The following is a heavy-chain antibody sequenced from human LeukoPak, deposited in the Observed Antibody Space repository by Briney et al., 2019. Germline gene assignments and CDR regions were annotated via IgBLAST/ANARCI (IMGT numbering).Heavy chain of an antibody. Sequence: SETLSLTCTVSGGSISSGSYSWSWIRQPAGKGLEWIGRIYTSGSTNYNPSLKSRVTISVDTSKNQFSLKLSSVTAADTAVYYCARAKWELLKYYFDYWGQGTLVTVSS. D-gene: IGHD1-26*01. CDR3: ARAKWELLKYYFDY. CDR2: IYTSGST. V-gene: IGHV4-61*02. J-gene: IGHJ4*02. CDR1: GGSISSGSYS.